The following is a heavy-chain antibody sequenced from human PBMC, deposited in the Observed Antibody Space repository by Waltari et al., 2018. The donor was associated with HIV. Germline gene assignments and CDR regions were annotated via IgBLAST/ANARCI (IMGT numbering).Heavy chain of an antibody. CDR2: IYYSGST. V-gene: IGHV4-31*01. D-gene: IGHD3-10*01. J-gene: IGHJ5*02. CDR3: ARGPFGSGSYYHWFDP. CDR1: GGSISSGGYY. Sequence: QVQLQESGPGLVKPSQTLSLTCTVSGGSISSGGYYWSWIRQHPGKGLEWIGYIYYSGSTYYNPSLKSLVTISVDTSKNQFSLKLSSVTAADTAVYYCARGPFGSGSYYHWFDPWGQGTLVTVSS.